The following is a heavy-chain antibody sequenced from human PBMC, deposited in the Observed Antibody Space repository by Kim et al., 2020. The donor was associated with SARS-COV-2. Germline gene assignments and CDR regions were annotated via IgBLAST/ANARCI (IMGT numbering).Heavy chain of an antibody. V-gene: IGHV3-21*01. J-gene: IGHJ4*02. CDR1: RFTFSNYG. Sequence: GGSLRLSCAASRFTFSNYGMNWVRQAPGKGLEWVSSISTSSKYIYYADSVKGRFTISRDNAKNSLYLQMSSLRVEDTAVYFCAGDYSPPLYFDGNGYFDYWGQGALVTVSS. CDR3: AGDYSPPLYFDGNGYFDY. D-gene: IGHD3-9*01. CDR2: ISTSSKYI.